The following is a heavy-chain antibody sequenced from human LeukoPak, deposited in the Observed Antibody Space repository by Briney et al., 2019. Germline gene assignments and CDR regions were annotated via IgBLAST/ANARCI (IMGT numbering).Heavy chain of an antibody. CDR3: ARAGKVYYYYYMDV. CDR1: GFTFSSYS. J-gene: IGHJ6*03. Sequence: GGSPRLSCAASGFTFSSYSMNWVRQAPGKGLEWVSSISSSSSYIYYADSVKGRFTISRDNAKNSLYLQMNSLRAEDTAVYYCARAGKVYYYYYMDVWGKGTTVTVSS. V-gene: IGHV3-21*01. CDR2: ISSSSSYI.